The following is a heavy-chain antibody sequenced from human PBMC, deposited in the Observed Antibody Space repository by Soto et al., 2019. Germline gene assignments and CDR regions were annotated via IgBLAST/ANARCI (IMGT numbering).Heavy chain of an antibody. CDR2: VYYSGTT. V-gene: IGHV4-61*01. CDR3: ARTTAVPNTLRSRHFFDY. CDR1: GGSVSNKTYY. J-gene: IGHJ4*02. Sequence: SETLSLTCSVSGGSVSNKTYYWSWIRQPPGKRLEWIGYVYYSGTTNYNPSLKSRVTISVDLSKNQFSLRLSSVTTADTALYYCARTTAVPNTLRSRHFFDYWGQGTLVTVSS. D-gene: IGHD4-17*01.